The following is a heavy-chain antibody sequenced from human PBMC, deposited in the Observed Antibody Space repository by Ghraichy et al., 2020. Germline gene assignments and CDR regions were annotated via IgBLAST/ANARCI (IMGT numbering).Heavy chain of an antibody. V-gene: IGHV3-53*01. CDR3: ARDSRGIFWSGYSSQYYFDL. CDR1: GFTVSSSY. CDR2: IHSGGNT. J-gene: IGHJ4*02. Sequence: GESLNISCAASGFTVSSSYMSWIRQAPAKGLEWVSVIHSGGNTFYADSVKGRFIISRDNSKNTLYLQMSSLKVEDTAVYYCARDSRGIFWSGYSSQYYFDLWGQGTLVTVSS. D-gene: IGHD3-3*01.